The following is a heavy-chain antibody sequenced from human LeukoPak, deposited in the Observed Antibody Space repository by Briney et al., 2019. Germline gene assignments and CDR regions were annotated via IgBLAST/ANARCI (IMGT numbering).Heavy chain of an antibody. CDR3: AKVIGGSSAWYARGFDY. V-gene: IGHV3-30*02. CDR2: IRNDESNK. CDR1: GLTLRTYG. D-gene: IGHD2-15*01. J-gene: IGHJ4*02. Sequence: GGSLRLSCAASGLTLRTYGMHWVRQAPGKGLEWVAFIRNDESNKYYADSVKGRFTISRDNSKNTLYLQMNSLRAEDTAVYFCAKVIGGSSAWYARGFDYWGQGTLVTVSS.